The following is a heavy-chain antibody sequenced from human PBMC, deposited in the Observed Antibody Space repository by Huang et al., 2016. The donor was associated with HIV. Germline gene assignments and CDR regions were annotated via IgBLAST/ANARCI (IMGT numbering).Heavy chain of an antibody. Sequence: QLQLQESGPGLVKPSETLSLTCTVSGGPISNSSHYWGWIRQPPGKGLEWIGSIDYSGAPHHNPSLKSRVTMYVDASKSQVSLNLISVTAADTALYYCVGYCTGGTCFEAFDIWGQGTRVTVSS. CDR3: VGYCTGGTCFEAFDI. V-gene: IGHV4-39*01. J-gene: IGHJ3*02. CDR2: IDYSGAP. CDR1: GGPISNSSHY. D-gene: IGHD2-8*02.